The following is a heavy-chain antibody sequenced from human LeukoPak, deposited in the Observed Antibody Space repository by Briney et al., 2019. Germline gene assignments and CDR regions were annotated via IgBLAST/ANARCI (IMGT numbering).Heavy chain of an antibody. CDR2: ISSSGSTI. Sequence: PGGSLRLSCAASGFTFSSYEMNWVRQAPGKGLEWVSYISSSGSTIYYADSVKGRFTISRDNAKNSLYLQMNSLRAEDTAVYYCARDKWLRNYYDSSGYYLGAFDIWGQGTMVTASS. J-gene: IGHJ3*02. D-gene: IGHD3-22*01. V-gene: IGHV3-48*03. CDR3: ARDKWLRNYYDSSGYYLGAFDI. CDR1: GFTFSSYE.